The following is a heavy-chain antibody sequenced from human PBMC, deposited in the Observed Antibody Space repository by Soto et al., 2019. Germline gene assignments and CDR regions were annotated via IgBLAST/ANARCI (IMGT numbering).Heavy chain of an antibody. D-gene: IGHD3-22*01. J-gene: IGHJ4*02. CDR2: ISYDGSNK. CDR1: GFTFSSYA. CDR3: ARHQDSSGYLDY. V-gene: IGHV3-30-3*01. Sequence: QVQLVESGGGVVQPGRSLRLSCAASGFTFSSYAMHWVRQAPGKGLEWVAVISYDGSNKYYADSVKGRFTISRDNSKNTLYLQMNSLRAEDTAVYYCARHQDSSGYLDYWGQGTLVTVSS.